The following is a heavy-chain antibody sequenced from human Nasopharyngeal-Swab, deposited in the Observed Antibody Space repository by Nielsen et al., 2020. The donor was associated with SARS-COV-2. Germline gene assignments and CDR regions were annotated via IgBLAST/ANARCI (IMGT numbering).Heavy chain of an antibody. CDR2: INPSGGST. Sequence: ASVKVSCKASGYTFTSYYMHWVRQAPGQGLEWMGIINPSGGSTSYAQKFQGRVTMTRDTSTSTVYMELSSLRSEDTAVYYCARDFWSGYGRYFYYGMDVWGQGTTVTVSS. CDR3: ARDFWSGYGRYFYYGMDV. V-gene: IGHV1-46*01. D-gene: IGHD3-3*01. CDR1: GYTFTSYY. J-gene: IGHJ6*02.